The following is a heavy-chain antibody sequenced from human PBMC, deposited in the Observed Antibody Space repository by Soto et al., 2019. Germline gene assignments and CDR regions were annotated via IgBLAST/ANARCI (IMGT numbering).Heavy chain of an antibody. D-gene: IGHD6-13*01. CDR1: GDSISSGDYY. J-gene: IGHJ4*02. CDR2: IHSTGSA. CDR3: ARGSSRWDY. Sequence: PSETLSLTCTVSGDSISSGDYYWIWIRQPPGMGLEWVGHIHSTGSAYFNPTLKSRLSISKDTSKNQFSLSLSSVTAADTAMYYCARGSSRWDYWGQGALVTVAS. V-gene: IGHV4-30-4*01.